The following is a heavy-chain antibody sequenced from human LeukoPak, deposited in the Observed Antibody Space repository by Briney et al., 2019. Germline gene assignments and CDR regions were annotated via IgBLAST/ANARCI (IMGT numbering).Heavy chain of an antibody. CDR1: GFTFSSYA. CDR3: AKGSDYYYDSSGFFDY. J-gene: IGHJ4*02. CDR2: ISGSGGST. Sequence: PGGYLRLSCAASGFTFSSYAMSWVRQAPGKGLEWVSAISGSGGSTYYADSVKGRFTISRDNSKNTLYLQMNSLRAEDTAVYYCAKGSDYYYDSSGFFDYWGQGTLVTVSS. D-gene: IGHD3-22*01. V-gene: IGHV3-23*01.